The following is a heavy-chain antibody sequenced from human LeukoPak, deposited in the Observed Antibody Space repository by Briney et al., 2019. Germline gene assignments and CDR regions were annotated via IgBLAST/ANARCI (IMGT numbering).Heavy chain of an antibody. Sequence: GGSLRLSCAASGFTFSSYAMSWVRQAPGKGLEWVSSISSSSSYIYYADSVKGRFTISRDNAKNSLYLQMNSLRAEDTAVYYCVAHDYYDSSGSVNYWGQGTLVTVSS. V-gene: IGHV3-21*01. J-gene: IGHJ4*02. D-gene: IGHD3-22*01. CDR1: GFTFSSYA. CDR3: VAHDYYDSSGSVNY. CDR2: ISSSSSYI.